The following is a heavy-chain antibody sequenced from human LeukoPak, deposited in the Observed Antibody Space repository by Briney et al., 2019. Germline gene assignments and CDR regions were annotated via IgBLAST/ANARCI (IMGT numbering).Heavy chain of an antibody. CDR3: ARHHALRVGSNYDFDY. CDR1: GGSFSGYY. D-gene: IGHD4-11*01. V-gene: IGHV4-34*01. Sequence: PSETLSLTCAVYGGSFSGYYWSWIRQPPGKGLEWIGEINHSGSTNYNPSLKSRVTISVDTSKNQFSLKLSSVTAADTAVYYCARHHALRVGSNYDFDYWGQGTLVTVSS. J-gene: IGHJ4*02. CDR2: INHSGST.